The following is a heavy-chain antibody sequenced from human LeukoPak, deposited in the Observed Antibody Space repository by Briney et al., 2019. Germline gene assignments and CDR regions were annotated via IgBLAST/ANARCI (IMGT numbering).Heavy chain of an antibody. D-gene: IGHD2-2*01. CDR3: AKGGVVPAASNWFDP. V-gene: IGHV3-23*01. CDR1: GFTFSSYA. CDR2: ISGSGGST. J-gene: IGHJ5*02. Sequence: GGSLRLSYAASGFTFSSYAMSWVRQAPGKGLEWVSAISGSGGSTYYADSVKGRFTISRDNSKNTLYLQMNSLRAEDTAVYYCAKGGVVPAASNWFDPWGQGTLVTVSS.